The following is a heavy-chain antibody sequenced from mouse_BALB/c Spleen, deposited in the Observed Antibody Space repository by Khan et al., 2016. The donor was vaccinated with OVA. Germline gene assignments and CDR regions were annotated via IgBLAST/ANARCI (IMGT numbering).Heavy chain of an antibody. CDR3: ASHLTGSVAY. D-gene: IGHD4-1*01. CDR1: GFTFSAYS. J-gene: IGHJ3*01. V-gene: IGHV5-6*01. CDR2: INSDGYYT. Sequence: EVQLEESGGDLMKPGGSLKLSCAASGFTFSAYSMSWVRQTPDKRLEWVATINSDGYYTYYPDSVQGRFTISRNNAKNTLSLQMSSLKSEDTARYYCASHLTGSVAYWGQGTLVTVSA.